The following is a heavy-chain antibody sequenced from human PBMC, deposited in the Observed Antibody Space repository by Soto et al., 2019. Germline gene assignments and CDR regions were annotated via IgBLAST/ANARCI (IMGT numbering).Heavy chain of an antibody. V-gene: IGHV3-21*01. CDR1: GFTFSSYS. Sequence: GGSLRLSCAASGFTFSSYSMNWVRQAPGKGLEWVSSISSISSYLYYADSVKVRFTISRDNAKNSLYLQMNSLRAEDTAVYYCARAYCIITSCYHDYGDYDYYYYYMDVWGKGTAVTVSS. CDR2: ISSISSYL. D-gene: IGHD2-2*01. J-gene: IGHJ6*03. CDR3: ARAYCIITSCYHDYGDYDYYYYYMDV.